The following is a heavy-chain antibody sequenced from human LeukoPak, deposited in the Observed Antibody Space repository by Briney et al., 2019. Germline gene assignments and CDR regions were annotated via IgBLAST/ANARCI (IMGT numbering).Heavy chain of an antibody. CDR3: TPPGYEGVGY. CDR1: GFSFTHAR. D-gene: IGHD5-12*01. V-gene: IGHV3-15*01. Sequence: GGSLRLSCAVSGFSFTHARMTWVRQAPGKGLECVGRIKAKSDGDTTDYVAPVKGRFTISRDDSKNTVYLQMNSLKTEDTAVYYCTPPGYEGVGYWGQGTLVTASS. J-gene: IGHJ4*02. CDR2: IKAKSDGDTT.